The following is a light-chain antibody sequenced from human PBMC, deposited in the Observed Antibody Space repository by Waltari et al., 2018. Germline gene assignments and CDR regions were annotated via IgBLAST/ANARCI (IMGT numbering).Light chain of an antibody. J-gene: IGKJ1*01. Sequence: DIQMTQSPYSMSASVGDRVHITCRASHRINSYLNWYQQKPGKAPKLLIYSTSSLQSGVPSRFSGSGSGTDFTLTISSLQPEDFATYYCQQSYTTLWTFGQGTKVETK. CDR3: QQSYTTLWT. V-gene: IGKV1-39*01. CDR2: STS. CDR1: HRINSY.